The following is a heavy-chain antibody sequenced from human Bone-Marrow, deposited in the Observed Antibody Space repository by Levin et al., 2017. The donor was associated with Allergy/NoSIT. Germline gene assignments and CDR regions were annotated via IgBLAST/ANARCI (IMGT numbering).Heavy chain of an antibody. V-gene: IGHV3-30*18. D-gene: IGHD3-10*01. Sequence: GESLKISCAASGFTFSSYGMHWVRQAPGKGLEWVAVISYDGSNKYYADSVKGRFTISRDNSKNTLYLQMNSLRAEDTAVYYCAKDMGHQDYWGQGTLVTVSS. J-gene: IGHJ4*02. CDR2: ISYDGSNK. CDR3: AKDMGHQDY. CDR1: GFTFSSYG.